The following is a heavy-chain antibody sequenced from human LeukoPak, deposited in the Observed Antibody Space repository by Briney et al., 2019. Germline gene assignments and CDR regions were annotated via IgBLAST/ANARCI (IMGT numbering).Heavy chain of an antibody. V-gene: IGHV5-51*01. J-gene: IGHJ4*02. CDR2: IYPGDSDT. Sequence: GESLKISCKGSGYSFTSYWIGWVRQMPGKGLEWMGIIYPGDSDTRHSPSFQGQVTISADKSISTAYLQWSSLKASDTAMYYCARAPSYKRGYSYGYADYWGQGTLVTVSS. CDR3: ARAPSYKRGYSYGYADY. D-gene: IGHD5-18*01. CDR1: GYSFTSYW.